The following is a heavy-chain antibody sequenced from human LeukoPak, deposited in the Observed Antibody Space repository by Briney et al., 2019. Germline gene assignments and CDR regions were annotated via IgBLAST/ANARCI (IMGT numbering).Heavy chain of an antibody. CDR1: GFTFSSYG. CDR2: ISGSGGNT. J-gene: IGHJ4*02. V-gene: IGHV3-23*01. Sequence: GGSLRLSCAASGFTFSSYGMSWVRQAPGKGLEWVSSISGSGGNTYYADSVKGRFTISRDNSKNTLFLHMNSLRAEDTAVYYCAKAVAGRTGLFDYWGQGTLVTVSS. CDR3: AKAVAGRTGLFDY. D-gene: IGHD6-19*01.